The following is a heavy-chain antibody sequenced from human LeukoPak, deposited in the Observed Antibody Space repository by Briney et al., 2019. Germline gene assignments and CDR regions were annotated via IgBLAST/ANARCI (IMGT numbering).Heavy chain of an antibody. Sequence: SETLSLTCAVYGGSFSGYYWSWIRQPPGKGLEWIGEINHSGSTNYNPSHKSRVTISVDTSKNQFSLKLSSVTAADTAVYYCARHRGGYNWNDDDAFDIWGQGTMVTVSS. D-gene: IGHD1-1*01. CDR1: GGSFSGYY. J-gene: IGHJ3*02. V-gene: IGHV4-34*01. CDR2: INHSGST. CDR3: ARHRGGYNWNDDDAFDI.